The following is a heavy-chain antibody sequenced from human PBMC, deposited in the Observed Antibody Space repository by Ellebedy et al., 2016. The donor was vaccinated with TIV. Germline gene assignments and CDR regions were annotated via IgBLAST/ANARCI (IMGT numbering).Heavy chain of an antibody. Sequence: GESLKISCAASGFTLSSPAMGWVRQAPGKGPEWVSAFCDDGVSTYYADSVNGRFTISRDNSKSTLFLQIHSLRAEDAAKYYCTKHRPSASMDVWGQGTTVAVSS. CDR2: FCDDGVST. D-gene: IGHD6-25*01. V-gene: IGHV3-23*01. CDR3: TKHRPSASMDV. J-gene: IGHJ6*02. CDR1: GFTLSSPA.